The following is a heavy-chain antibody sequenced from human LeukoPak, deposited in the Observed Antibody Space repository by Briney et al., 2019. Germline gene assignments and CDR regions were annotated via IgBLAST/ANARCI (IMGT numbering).Heavy chain of an antibody. CDR2: IIPIFGTA. CDR1: GGTFSSYA. CDR3: ARGGLYDILTGNHYYFDY. V-gene: IGHV1-69*05. J-gene: IGHJ4*02. Sequence: SVKVSCKASGGTFSSYAISWVRQAPGQGLEWMGGIIPIFGTANYAQKFQGRVTITTDESTSTAYMELSSLRSEDTAVYYCARGGLYDILTGNHYYFDYWGQGTLVTVSS. D-gene: IGHD3-9*01.